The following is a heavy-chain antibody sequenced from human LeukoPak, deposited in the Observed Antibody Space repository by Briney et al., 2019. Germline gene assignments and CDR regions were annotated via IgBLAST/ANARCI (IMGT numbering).Heavy chain of an antibody. CDR2: IYYSGST. D-gene: IGHD3-10*01. Sequence: SETLSLTSTVSGGSISSSNYYWGWIRQPPGKGLEWIGSIYYSGSTYYNPSLKSRVTISVDTSKNQFSLKLSSVTAADTAVYYCASLPHFGSGSYYQFDYWGQGTLVTVSS. V-gene: IGHV4-39*01. CDR3: ASLPHFGSGSYYQFDY. CDR1: GGSISSSNYY. J-gene: IGHJ4*02.